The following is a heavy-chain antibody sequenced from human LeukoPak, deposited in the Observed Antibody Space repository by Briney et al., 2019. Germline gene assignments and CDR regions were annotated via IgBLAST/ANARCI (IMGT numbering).Heavy chain of an antibody. CDR3: ARGNTMVRGVPTN. V-gene: IGHV3-21*01. D-gene: IGHD3-10*01. CDR2: ISSSSSYI. J-gene: IGHJ4*02. CDR1: GFTFSSYS. Sequence: GGSLRLSCAASGFTFSSYSMNWVRQAPGKGLEWVSSISSSSSYIYYADSVKGRFTISRDNAKNSLYLQMNSLRAEDTAAYYCARGNTMVRGVPTNWGQGTLVTVSS.